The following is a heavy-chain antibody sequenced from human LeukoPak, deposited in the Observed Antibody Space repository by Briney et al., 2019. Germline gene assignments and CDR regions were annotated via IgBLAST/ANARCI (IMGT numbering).Heavy chain of an antibody. CDR1: GFIFSDHS. D-gene: IGHD4-4*01. CDR3: AKDWPSNYVEYFHH. Sequence: PGGSLRLSCAASGFIFSDHSVNWVRQAPGKGLEWVSAISGSGDNTYYADSVKGRFTISRDNSKNTLYLQMNSLRAEDTAVYYCAKDWPSNYVEYFHHWGQGTPVTVSS. V-gene: IGHV3-23*01. J-gene: IGHJ1*01. CDR2: ISGSGDNT.